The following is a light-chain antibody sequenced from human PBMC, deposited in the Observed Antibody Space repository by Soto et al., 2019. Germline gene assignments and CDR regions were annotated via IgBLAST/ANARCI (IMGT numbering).Light chain of an antibody. Sequence: EIVLTQSPATLSLSPGERATLSCMASQSVSSYLAWYQQKPGQAPRLLIYDASNRATGIPARFSGSGSGTDCTLTISSLEPEDVAVYYCQQRSNWPITLGQGTRLEIK. CDR3: QQRSNWPIT. CDR2: DAS. CDR1: QSVSSY. V-gene: IGKV3-11*01. J-gene: IGKJ5*01.